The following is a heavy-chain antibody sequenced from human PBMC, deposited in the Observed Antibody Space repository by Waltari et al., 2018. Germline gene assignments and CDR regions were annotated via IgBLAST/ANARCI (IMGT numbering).Heavy chain of an antibody. CDR1: GGSISSYY. Sequence: QVQLQESGPGLVKPSETLSLTCTVSGGSISSYYWSWIRQPPGKGLEWIGYIYYSGSTNYNPSLKSRVTISVDTSKNQFSLKLSSVTAADTAVYYCARLNTALDAFDIWGQGTMVTVSS. D-gene: IGHD4-17*01. J-gene: IGHJ3*02. CDR2: IYYSGST. CDR3: ARLNTALDAFDI. V-gene: IGHV4-59*08.